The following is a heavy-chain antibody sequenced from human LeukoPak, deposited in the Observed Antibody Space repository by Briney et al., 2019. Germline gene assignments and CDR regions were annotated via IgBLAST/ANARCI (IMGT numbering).Heavy chain of an antibody. V-gene: IGHV3-53*01. Sequence: GGSLRLSCAASGFTVSSSYMTWVRQAPGKGLEWVSITYADGYTFYADSVKGRFTISRDSSKNTLCLQMNSLRAEHTAMYYCARGLRHCDRTSCFQPFDCWGQGTLVTVSS. CDR1: GFTVSSSY. J-gene: IGHJ4*02. CDR3: ARGLRHCDRTSCFQPFDC. CDR2: TYADGYT. D-gene: IGHD2-2*01.